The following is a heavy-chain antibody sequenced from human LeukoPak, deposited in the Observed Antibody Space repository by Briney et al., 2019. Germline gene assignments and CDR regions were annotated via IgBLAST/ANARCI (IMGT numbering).Heavy chain of an antibody. Sequence: ASVKVSCKVSGYTLTELYMHWVRQAPGKGLEWMGGFDPEDGETIYAQKFQGRVTMTEDTSTDTAYMELSSLRSEDTAVYYCATGHYYDSSGYYYLDYWGQGTLVTVSS. CDR3: ATGHYYDSSGYYYLDY. V-gene: IGHV1-24*01. J-gene: IGHJ4*02. D-gene: IGHD3-22*01. CDR2: FDPEDGET. CDR1: GYTLTELY.